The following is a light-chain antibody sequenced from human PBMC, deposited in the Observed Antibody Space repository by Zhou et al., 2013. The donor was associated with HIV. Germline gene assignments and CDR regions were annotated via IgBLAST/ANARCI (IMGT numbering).Light chain of an antibody. Sequence: DIQMTQSPSTLSASVGDRVTITCRASQSISSWLAWYQQKPGKAPKLLIYKASSLESGVPSRFSGSGSGTEFTLTISSLQPDDFATYYCQQYGRTFGQGTKRWKSN. CDR1: QSISSW. J-gene: IGKJ1*01. CDR3: QQYGRT. V-gene: IGKV1-5*03. CDR2: KAS.